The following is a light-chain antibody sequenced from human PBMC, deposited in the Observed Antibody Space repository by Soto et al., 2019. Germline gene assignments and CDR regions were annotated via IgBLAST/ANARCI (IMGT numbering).Light chain of an antibody. J-gene: IGKJ2*01. CDR3: QQRVYT. V-gene: IGKV3-11*01. CDR1: QSVSSY. Sequence: EIVFTQSPATLSLSPGERATLSCRASQSVSSYLAWYQQKPGQAPRLLISDAYSRATGIPARFSGSGAGTYFTLTMSSLEPEDFAVYYCQQRVYTFGQGNKLEIK. CDR2: DAY.